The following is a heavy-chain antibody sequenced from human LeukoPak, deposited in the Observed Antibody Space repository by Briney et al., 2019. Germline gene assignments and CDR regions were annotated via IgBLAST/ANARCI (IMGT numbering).Heavy chain of an antibody. CDR1: GFTFSSYG. Sequence: PGGSLRLSCAASGFTFSSYGMHWVRQASGKGLEWVAVISYDGSNKYYADSVKGRFTISRDNSKNTLYLQMNSLRAEDTAVYYCAKAKGSGSYYYYYGMDVWGQGTTVTVSS. CDR3: AKAKGSGSYYYYYGMDV. J-gene: IGHJ6*02. V-gene: IGHV3-30*18. CDR2: ISYDGSNK. D-gene: IGHD3-10*01.